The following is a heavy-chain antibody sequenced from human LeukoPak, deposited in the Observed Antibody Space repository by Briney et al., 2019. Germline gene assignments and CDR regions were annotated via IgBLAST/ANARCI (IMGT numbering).Heavy chain of an antibody. D-gene: IGHD3-10*01. Sequence: GGSLRLSCGASGFTFRNYDMHWVRQAAGKGLEWVSTIVIGGDTYYPGSVKGRFTISRENAKNSLYLQMNSLRAGDTAVYYCERGEFYGSGSYLFDYWGQGTLVTVSS. CDR1: GFTFRNYD. CDR2: IVIGGDT. J-gene: IGHJ4*02. V-gene: IGHV3-13*01. CDR3: ERGEFYGSGSYLFDY.